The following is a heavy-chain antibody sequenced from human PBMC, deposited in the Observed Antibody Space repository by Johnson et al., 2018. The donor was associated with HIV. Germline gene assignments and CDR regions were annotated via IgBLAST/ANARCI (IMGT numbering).Heavy chain of an antibody. D-gene: IGHD3-10*01. J-gene: IGHJ3*02. Sequence: DSVKGRFTISRDNSKNTLYLHMNSLRAEDTAVYYCARGRITMVQGVIFCAFDIWGQGTMVTVSS. V-gene: IGHV3-30*01. CDR3: ARGRITMVQGVIFCAFDI.